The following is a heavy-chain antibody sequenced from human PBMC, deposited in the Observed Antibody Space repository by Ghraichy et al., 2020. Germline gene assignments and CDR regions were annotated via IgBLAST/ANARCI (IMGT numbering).Heavy chain of an antibody. CDR2: VSRGGSA. D-gene: IGHD6-13*01. Sequence: SETLSLTCAVYGGSFSEYYWSWIRQPPGKGLEWIADVSRGGSANYNPSLQSRVTISIDTSKNQVSLRLNSVTAADTAVYYCAREGIWPYSRSWYRGFDVWGQGSLVTVSS. J-gene: IGHJ3*01. CDR3: AREGIWPYSRSWYRGFDV. CDR1: GGSFSEYY. V-gene: IGHV4-34*01.